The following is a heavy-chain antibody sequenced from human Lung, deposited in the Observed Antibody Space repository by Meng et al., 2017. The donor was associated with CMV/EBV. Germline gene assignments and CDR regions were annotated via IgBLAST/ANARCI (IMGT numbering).Heavy chain of an antibody. Sequence: LXCTVSGGXISSTYYYWGWIRQPPGRGLEWIGSLYYSGSTYYNPSLKSRVTVSVDTSKNQFSLKLTSVTAADTAIYYCARHHTYYFASGPNYYFDYWXQGTXVTVSS. CDR3: ARHHTYYFASGPNYYFDY. CDR1: GGXISSTYYY. CDR2: LYYSGST. J-gene: IGHJ4*02. V-gene: IGHV4-39*01. D-gene: IGHD3-10*01.